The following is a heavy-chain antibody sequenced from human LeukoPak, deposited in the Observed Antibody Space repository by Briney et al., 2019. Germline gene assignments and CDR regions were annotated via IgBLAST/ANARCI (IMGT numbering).Heavy chain of an antibody. D-gene: IGHD3-10*01. CDR1: GYTFTGYY. J-gene: IGHJ4*02. CDR2: INPNSGGT. Sequence: ALVKVSCKASGYTFTGYYIHWLRQAPGQGLEWMGFINPNSGGTNYAQKFQGRVTMTRDTSISTAYMELSSLTSDDTAVYYCARDLEGYHYGSGNYPQWGQGTLITVSS. CDR3: ARDLEGYHYGSGNYPQ. V-gene: IGHV1-2*02.